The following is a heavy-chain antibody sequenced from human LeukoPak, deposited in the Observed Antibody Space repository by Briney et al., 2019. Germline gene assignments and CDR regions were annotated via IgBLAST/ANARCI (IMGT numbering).Heavy chain of an antibody. V-gene: IGHV4-61*02. CDR3: ARAVEMATMGLYYFDY. D-gene: IGHD5-24*01. CDR1: GGSISSGSYY. Sequence: SETLSLTCTVSGGSISSGSYYWSWIRQPAGKGLEWIGRIYTSGSTNYNPPLKSRVTISVDTSKNQFSLKLSSVTAADTAVYYCARAVEMATMGLYYFDYWGQGTLVTVSS. J-gene: IGHJ4*02. CDR2: IYTSGST.